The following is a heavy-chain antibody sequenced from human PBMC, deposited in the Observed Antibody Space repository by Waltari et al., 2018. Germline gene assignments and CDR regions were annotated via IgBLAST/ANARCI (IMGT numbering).Heavy chain of an antibody. CDR2: NDYSGSH. Sequence: QVQLQESGPGLVKPSETLSLTCTVSGGSISSYYWSWIRQPPGKGLEWIGYNDYSGSHNYNPYLKRLVTISVDTSKNQFSLKLSSVTAADTAVYYCASTNYPRYNWFDPWGQGTLVTVSS. D-gene: IGHD1-7*01. V-gene: IGHV4-59*01. J-gene: IGHJ5*02. CDR3: ASTNYPRYNWFDP. CDR1: GGSISSYY.